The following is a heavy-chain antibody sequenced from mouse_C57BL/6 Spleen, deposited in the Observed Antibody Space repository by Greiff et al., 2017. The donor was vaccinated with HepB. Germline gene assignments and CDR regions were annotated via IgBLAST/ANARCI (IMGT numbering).Heavy chain of an antibody. V-gene: IGHV5-4*01. Sequence: EVMLVESGGGLVKPGGSLKLSCAASGFTFSSYAMSWVRQTPEKRLEWVATISDGGSYTYYPDNVKGRFTISRDNAKNNLYLQMSHLKSEDTAMYYCAREEGMGGYPYAVDYWGQGTSVTVSS. CDR2: ISDGGSYT. D-gene: IGHD2-2*01. J-gene: IGHJ4*01. CDR1: GFTFSSYA. CDR3: AREEGMGGYPYAVDY.